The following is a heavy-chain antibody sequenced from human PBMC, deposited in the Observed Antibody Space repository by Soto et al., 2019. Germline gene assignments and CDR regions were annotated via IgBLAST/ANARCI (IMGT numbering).Heavy chain of an antibody. CDR3: AKGYDSWSGYSPYFEP. V-gene: IGHV3-23*01. D-gene: IGHD3-3*01. Sequence: PGGSLRLSCAASGFTFSSFAMSWVRQAPGKGLEWVSALSGSGGSPYYADSVKGRFTISRDNSKNTLYLQMNSLRAEDTAVYYCAKGYDSWSGYSPYFEPWGQGTLVTVSS. CDR1: GFTFSSFA. CDR2: LSGSGGSP. J-gene: IGHJ5*02.